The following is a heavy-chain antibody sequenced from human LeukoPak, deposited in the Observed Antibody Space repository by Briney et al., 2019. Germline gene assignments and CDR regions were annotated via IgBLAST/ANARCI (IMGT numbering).Heavy chain of an antibody. Sequence: PGRSLRLSCAASGFTFSSYSMTWVRQAPGKGLKWVSSISSSSSYIYYADSVKGRFTISRDNAKNSLYLQMNSLRAEDTAVYYCARERAVYDSSGYEFDYWGQGTLVTVSS. V-gene: IGHV3-21*01. CDR2: ISSSSSYI. D-gene: IGHD3-22*01. CDR1: GFTFSSYS. J-gene: IGHJ4*02. CDR3: ARERAVYDSSGYEFDY.